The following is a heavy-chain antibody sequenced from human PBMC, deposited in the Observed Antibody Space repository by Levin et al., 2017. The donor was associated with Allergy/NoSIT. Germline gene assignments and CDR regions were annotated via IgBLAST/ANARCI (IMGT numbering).Heavy chain of an antibody. V-gene: IGHV3-21*01. CDR2: ISSSSSYI. J-gene: IGHJ4*02. CDR3: ARARRDGTYYFDY. Sequence: LGESLKISCAASGFTFSSYSMNWVRQAPGKGLEWVSSISSSSSYIYYADSVKGRFTISRDNAKNSLYLQMNSLRAEDTAVYYCARARRDGTYYFDYWGQGTLVTVSS. CDR1: GFTFSSYS.